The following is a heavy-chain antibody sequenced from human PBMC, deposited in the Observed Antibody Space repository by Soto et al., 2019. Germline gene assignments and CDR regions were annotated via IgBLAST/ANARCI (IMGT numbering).Heavy chain of an antibody. CDR3: AKDRGFGGGIFGVVTVFYS. D-gene: IGHD3-3*01. CDR2: ISWNSGSI. CDR1: GFTFDDYA. J-gene: IGHJ4*02. V-gene: IGHV3-9*01. Sequence: GGSLRPSCAASGFTFDDYAMHWVRQAPGKGLEWVSGISWNSGSIGYADSVKGRFTISRDNAKNSLYLQMNSLRAEDTALYYCAKDRGFGGGIFGVVTVFYSWGQGTRVTVS.